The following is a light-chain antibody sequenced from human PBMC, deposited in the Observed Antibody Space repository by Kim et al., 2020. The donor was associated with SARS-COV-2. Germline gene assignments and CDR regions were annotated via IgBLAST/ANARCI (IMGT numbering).Light chain of an antibody. CDR1: SSDVGGYNY. Sequence: PGQSPSLSCTGTSSDVGGYNYVSWYQQAPGKAPKLMIYEVSKRPSGVPDRFSGSKSGNTASLTVSGLQAEDEADYYCSSYAGSKVFGGGTKLTVL. CDR3: SSYAGSKV. V-gene: IGLV2-8*01. CDR2: EVS. J-gene: IGLJ3*02.